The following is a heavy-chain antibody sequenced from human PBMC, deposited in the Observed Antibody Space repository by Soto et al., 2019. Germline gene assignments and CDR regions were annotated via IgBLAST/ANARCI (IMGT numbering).Heavy chain of an antibody. Sequence: SETLSLTCAVYGGSFSGYYWSWIRQPPGKGLEWIGEINHSGSTNYNPSLKSRVTISVDTSKNQFSLKLSSVTAAGTAVYYCARIRVTMVRGVIINYYYYGMDVWGQGTTVTVSS. D-gene: IGHD3-10*01. CDR3: ARIRVTMVRGVIINYYYYGMDV. CDR2: INHSGST. CDR1: GGSFSGYY. V-gene: IGHV4-34*01. J-gene: IGHJ6*02.